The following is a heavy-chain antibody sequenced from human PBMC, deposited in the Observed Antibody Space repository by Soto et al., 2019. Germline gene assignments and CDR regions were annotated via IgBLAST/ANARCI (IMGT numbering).Heavy chain of an antibody. CDR3: VSVVAIPGYPDN. D-gene: IGHD5-12*01. Sequence: QVQLVQSGAEVRQPASSVKVSCKTSGGTFSSYAISWVRQAPGQGIEWMGGIVPIVDTSTYAQKFQGRVTITADDSTSTVYMELSSLRSDDTAVYYCVSVVAIPGYPDNWGQGTLVTVSS. J-gene: IGHJ4*02. V-gene: IGHV1-69*12. CDR2: IVPIVDTS. CDR1: GGTFSSYA.